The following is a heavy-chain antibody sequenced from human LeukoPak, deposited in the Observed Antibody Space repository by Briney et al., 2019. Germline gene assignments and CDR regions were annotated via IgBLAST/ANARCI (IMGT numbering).Heavy chain of an antibody. CDR3: AKVSIAVAGTETDHYYYYYYMDV. V-gene: IGHV3-30*18. D-gene: IGHD6-19*01. Sequence: PGGSLRLSCAASGFTFSSYWMHWVRQAPGKGLEWVAVISYDGSNKYYADSVKGRFTISRDNSKNTLYLQMNSLRAEDTAVYYCAKVSIAVAGTETDHYYYYYYMDVWGKGTTVTVSS. J-gene: IGHJ6*03. CDR2: ISYDGSNK. CDR1: GFTFSSYW.